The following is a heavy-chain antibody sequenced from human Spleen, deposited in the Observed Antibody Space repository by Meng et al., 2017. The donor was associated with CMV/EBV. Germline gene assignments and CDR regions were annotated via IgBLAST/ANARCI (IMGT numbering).Heavy chain of an antibody. J-gene: IGHJ4*02. V-gene: IGHV4-39*01. CDR1: GGSISSSSYY. Sequence: SETLSLTCTVSGGSISSSSYYWGWIRQPPGKGLEWIGSIYYSGSTYYNPSLKSRVTISVDTSKNQFSLRLSSVTAADTAVYYCAGLPDCSSTSCQIDYWGQGTLVTVSS. CDR2: IYYSGST. D-gene: IGHD2-2*01. CDR3: AGLPDCSSTSCQIDY.